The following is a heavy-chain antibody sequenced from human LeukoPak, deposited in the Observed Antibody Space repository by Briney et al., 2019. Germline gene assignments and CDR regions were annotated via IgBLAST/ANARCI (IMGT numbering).Heavy chain of an antibody. V-gene: IGHV3-23*01. CDR2: ITTSGDNA. Sequence: PRRSLRLSCAASGLTFSGYAMSWVRQAPGKGLEWVSAITTSGDNAYYVDSVKGRFTMTRDNSKNTLYLQMNSLGADDTAVYYCARDHDNFFDYWGQGTLVSVST. CDR1: GLTFSGYA. D-gene: IGHD3-9*01. J-gene: IGHJ4*02. CDR3: ARDHDNFFDY.